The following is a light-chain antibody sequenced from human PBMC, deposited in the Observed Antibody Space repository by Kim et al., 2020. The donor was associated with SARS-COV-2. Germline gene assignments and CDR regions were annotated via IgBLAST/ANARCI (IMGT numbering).Light chain of an antibody. Sequence: GLSITISCTGTHVDIGAYASVSSYQHHPGKAPKLMIYDVSERPSGVSDRFSGSKSGYTASLTISGLQSEDEADYYCSSYTASHTYVFGIGTKVTVL. J-gene: IGLJ1*01. V-gene: IGLV2-14*03. CDR3: SSYTASHTYV. CDR2: DVS. CDR1: HVDIGAYAS.